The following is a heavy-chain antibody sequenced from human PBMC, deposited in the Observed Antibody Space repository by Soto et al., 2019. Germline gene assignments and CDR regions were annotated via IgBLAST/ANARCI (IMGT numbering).Heavy chain of an antibody. V-gene: IGHV3-48*02. CDR1: GFTFSSYS. Sequence: GESLRLSCAASGFTFSSYSMNWVRQAPGKGMEWVSYISSSSSTIYYADSVKGRFTISRANAKNSLYLQMNSLRDEDTAVYYCAGGGDYYDSSGQYYYYGMDVWGQGTTVTVSS. D-gene: IGHD3-22*01. CDR3: AGGGDYYDSSGQYYYYGMDV. CDR2: ISSSSSTI. J-gene: IGHJ6*02.